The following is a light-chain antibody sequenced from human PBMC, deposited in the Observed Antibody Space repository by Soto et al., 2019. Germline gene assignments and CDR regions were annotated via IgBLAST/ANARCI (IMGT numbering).Light chain of an antibody. V-gene: IGKV3-15*01. CDR1: QSVSRA. CDR3: QQYNSWPPRYT. J-gene: IGKJ2*01. CDR2: DSS. Sequence: DIVLTQSPATLSVSPGESATLSCRASQSVSRALAWYQHVPGQAPRLLIYDSSTRATGVPARFSGSGSGTRFTLTISSLQSEDFAVYYCQQYNSWPPRYTFCQGTKLQI.